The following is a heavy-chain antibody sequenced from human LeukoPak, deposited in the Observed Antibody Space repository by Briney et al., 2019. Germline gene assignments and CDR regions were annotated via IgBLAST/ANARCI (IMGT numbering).Heavy chain of an antibody. CDR2: IYYSGGA. CDR3: ARDMDSSGQYYYYMDV. V-gene: IGHV4-59*01. Sequence: SETLSLTCSVSGGSINSDYWGWIRQPPGKGLEWIGYIYYSGGATYNPPLKSRVTISVDRSKNQFSLKLTSVTAADTAVYYCARDMDSSGQYYYYMDVWGKGTTVTVSS. D-gene: IGHD6-6*01. CDR1: GGSINSDY. J-gene: IGHJ6*03.